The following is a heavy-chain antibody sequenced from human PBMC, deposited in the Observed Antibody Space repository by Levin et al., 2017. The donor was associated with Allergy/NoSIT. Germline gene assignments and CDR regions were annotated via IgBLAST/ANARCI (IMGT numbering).Heavy chain of an antibody. CDR1: GFTFSSYA. CDR3: AKDHYDILTGYYTYYDGMDG. Sequence: PGGSLRLSCAASGFTFSSYAMSWVRQAPGKGLEWVSAISGSGGSTYYADSVKGRFTISRDNSKNTLYLQMNSLRAEETAVYYCAKDHYDILTGYYTYYDGMDGWGQGTTVTVSS. J-gene: IGHJ6*02. D-gene: IGHD3-9*01. V-gene: IGHV3-23*01. CDR2: ISGSGGST.